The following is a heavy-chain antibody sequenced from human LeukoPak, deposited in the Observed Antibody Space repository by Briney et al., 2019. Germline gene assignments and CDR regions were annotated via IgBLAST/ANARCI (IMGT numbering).Heavy chain of an antibody. V-gene: IGHV3-48*01. J-gene: IGHJ6*02. D-gene: IGHD2-2*01. CDR3: ARDMVVVVPAAKNYYYYGMDV. CDR1: GFTFSSYS. Sequence: GGSLRLSCAASGFTFSSYSMNWVRQAPGKGLEWVSHITASGTAMFYADSVKGRFTISRDNAKNSLYLQMNSLRAEDTAVYYRARDMVVVVPAAKNYYYYGMDVWGQGTTVTVSS. CDR2: ITASGTAM.